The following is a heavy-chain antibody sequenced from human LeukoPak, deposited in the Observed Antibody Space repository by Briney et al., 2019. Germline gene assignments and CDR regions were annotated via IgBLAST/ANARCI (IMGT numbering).Heavy chain of an antibody. CDR3: AKDNGLEFYYDSSGDEYYFDY. CDR2: IRYDGSNK. D-gene: IGHD3-22*01. Sequence: GGSLRLSCAASGFTFSSYAMHWVRQAPGKGLEWVAFIRYDGSNKYYADSVKGRFTISRDNSKNTLYLQMNSLRAEDTAVYYCAKDNGLEFYYDSSGDEYYFDYWGQGTLVTVSS. CDR1: GFTFSSYA. V-gene: IGHV3-30*02. J-gene: IGHJ4*02.